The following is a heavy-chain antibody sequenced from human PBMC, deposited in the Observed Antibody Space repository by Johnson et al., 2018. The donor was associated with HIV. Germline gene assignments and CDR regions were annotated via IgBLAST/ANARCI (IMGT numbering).Heavy chain of an antibody. D-gene: IGHD6-13*01. J-gene: IGHJ3*02. CDR2: ISYDGANK. Sequence: VQLVESGGGVVQPGRSLRLSCAASGFTFSNYAMHWVRQAPGKGLEWVAVISYDGANKYYADSVKGRFTISRDNSKNTLYLQMNSLTTEDTAVYYCARVLESKVAAGAWAFDSWGQGTMVTVSS. CDR3: ARVLESKVAAGAWAFDS. CDR1: GFTFSNYA. V-gene: IGHV3-30*01.